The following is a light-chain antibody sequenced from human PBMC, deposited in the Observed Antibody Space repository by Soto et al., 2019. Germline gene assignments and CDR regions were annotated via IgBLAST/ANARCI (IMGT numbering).Light chain of an antibody. CDR2: GAS. J-gene: IGKJ4*01. V-gene: IGKV3-20*01. CDR3: QQYGSSALT. CDR1: QSVSSSY. Sequence: EIVLTQSPGTLSLSPGERATLSCRASQSVSSSYLAWYQQKPGQAPRLLLYGASSRATGIPDRFSGSGSGTDFTLIISRLEPEDFAGYYCQQYGSSALTFGGGTKVEIK.